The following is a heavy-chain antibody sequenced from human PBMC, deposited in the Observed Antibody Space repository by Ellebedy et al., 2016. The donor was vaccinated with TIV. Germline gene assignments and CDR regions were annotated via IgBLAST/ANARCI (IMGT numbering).Heavy chain of an antibody. V-gene: IGHV3-49*03. CDR3: TRGPQLTRKRGGSYYFDY. J-gene: IGHJ4*02. D-gene: IGHD3-10*01. CDR2: IRSKAYGGTT. CDR1: GFTFGDYA. Sequence: GGSLRLXXTASGFTFGDYAMSWFRQAPGKGLEWVGFIRSKAYGGTTEYAASVKGRFTISRDDSKSIAYLQMNSLKTEDTAVYYCTRGPQLTRKRGGSYYFDYWGQGTLVTVSS.